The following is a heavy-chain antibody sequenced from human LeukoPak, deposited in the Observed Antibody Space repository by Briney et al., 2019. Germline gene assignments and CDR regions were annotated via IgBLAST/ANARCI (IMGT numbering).Heavy chain of an antibody. V-gene: IGHV4-59*01. Sequence: SETLSLTCTVSGGSISSYYWSWIRQPPGKGLEWIGYIYYSGSTNYNPSLKSRVTISVDTSKNQFSLKLSSVTAADTAVYYCARAQLERRYYFDYWGQGTPVTVSS. CDR3: ARAQLERRYYFDY. CDR2: IYYSGST. D-gene: IGHD1-1*01. CDR1: GGSISSYY. J-gene: IGHJ4*02.